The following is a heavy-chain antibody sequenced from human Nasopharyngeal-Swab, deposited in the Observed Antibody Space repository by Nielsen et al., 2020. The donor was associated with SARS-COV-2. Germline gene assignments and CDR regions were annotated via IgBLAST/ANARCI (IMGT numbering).Heavy chain of an antibody. V-gene: IGHV3-30-3*01. CDR3: AREVDSSGLVDY. D-gene: IGHD6-19*01. CDR2: ISYDGSNK. Sequence: GESLTISCAASGFTFSSYAMHWVRQAPGKGLEWVAVISYDGSNKYYADSVKGRFTISRDNSKNTLYLQMNSLRAEDTAVYYCAREVDSSGLVDYWGQGTLVTVSS. CDR1: GFTFSSYA. J-gene: IGHJ4*02.